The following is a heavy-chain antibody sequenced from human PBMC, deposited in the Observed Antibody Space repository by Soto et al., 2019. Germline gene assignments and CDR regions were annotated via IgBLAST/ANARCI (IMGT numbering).Heavy chain of an antibody. CDR1: GGSFNGYH. Sequence: SDTLSLTCDVYGGSFNGYHWSWIRQPPGKGLEWIGEISHSGSTDYNPSLKSRVTISVDTSKNQFSLRVTSVTAADTAVYYCARGGDDYEYGVDVWGQGTTVTVSS. V-gene: IGHV4-34*01. D-gene: IGHD3-16*01. CDR2: ISHSGST. J-gene: IGHJ6*02. CDR3: ARGGDDYEYGVDV.